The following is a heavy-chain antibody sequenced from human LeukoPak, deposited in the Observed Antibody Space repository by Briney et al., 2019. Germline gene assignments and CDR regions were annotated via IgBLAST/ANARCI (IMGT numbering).Heavy chain of an antibody. J-gene: IGHJ5*01. CDR2: ISSDSSMI. Sequence: GGSLRLSCTVTEFTFSTYAMNWVRQAPGKGLEWVSSISSDSSMIYYADSVKGRFTISRDNSNNTLYLQMNSLRAEDTAVYYCARVRRQVGSRWFDSWGQGILVTVSS. D-gene: IGHD1-26*01. CDR3: ARVRRQVGSRWFDS. CDR1: EFTFSTYA. V-gene: IGHV3-48*01.